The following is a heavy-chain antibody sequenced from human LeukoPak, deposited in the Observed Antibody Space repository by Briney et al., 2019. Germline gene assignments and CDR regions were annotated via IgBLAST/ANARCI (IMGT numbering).Heavy chain of an antibody. Sequence: GESLEISCKGSGYSFTSYWIGWVRQMPGKGLEWMGIIYPGDSDTRYSPSFQGQVTISADKSISTAYLQWSSLKASDTAMYYCASIAVAGTSAWGYWGQGTLVTVSS. J-gene: IGHJ4*02. CDR3: ASIAVAGTSAWGY. CDR1: GYSFTSYW. V-gene: IGHV5-51*01. D-gene: IGHD6-19*01. CDR2: IYPGDSDT.